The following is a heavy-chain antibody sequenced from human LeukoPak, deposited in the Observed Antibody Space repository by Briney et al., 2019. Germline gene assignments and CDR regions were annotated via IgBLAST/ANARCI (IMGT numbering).Heavy chain of an antibody. CDR2: IYSGGST. Sequence: GGSLRLSCAASGFTVSSNYMSWVRQAPGKGLEWVSVIYSGGSTYYADSVKGRFTISRDNSKNTLYLQMNSLRAEDTAVYYCARVALLWFGELGVWGQGTLVTVSS. J-gene: IGHJ4*02. CDR1: GFTVSSNY. D-gene: IGHD3-10*01. CDR3: ARVALLWFGELGV. V-gene: IGHV3-66*01.